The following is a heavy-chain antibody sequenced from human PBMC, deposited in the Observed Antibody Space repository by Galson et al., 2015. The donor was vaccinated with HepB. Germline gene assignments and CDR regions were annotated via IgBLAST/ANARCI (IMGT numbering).Heavy chain of an antibody. V-gene: IGHV3-15*01. CDR2: IKSKTDGETT. J-gene: IGHJ5*02. D-gene: IGHD2-8*02. CDR3: TTDVYYSTYWSWLDP. CDR1: GFPFNNAW. Sequence: SLRLSCAASGFPFNNAWMTWVRQAPGMGLEWVGRIKSKTDGETTAYAAPVKGGFTISRDDSKNRLYLQMNSLKTEDTAVYYCTTDVYYSTYWSWLDPWGQGTLVTVSS.